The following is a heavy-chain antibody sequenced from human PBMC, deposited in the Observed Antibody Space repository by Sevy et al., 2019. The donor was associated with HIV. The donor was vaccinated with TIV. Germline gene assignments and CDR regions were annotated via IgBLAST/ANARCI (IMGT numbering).Heavy chain of an antibody. CDR3: ARQVSGDGSTYYHPTNFDY. V-gene: IGHV5-51*01. CDR1: GYSFISYW. J-gene: IGHJ4*02. Sequence: GKSLKISCKGSGYSFISYWIGWVRQMPGKGLEWMGIIYPGDSDTRYSPSFQGQVTISADKSTSTAFLQWSGLKASDTAMYYCARQVSGDGSTYYHPTNFDYWGQGTLVTVSS. D-gene: IGHD3-22*01. CDR2: IYPGDSDT.